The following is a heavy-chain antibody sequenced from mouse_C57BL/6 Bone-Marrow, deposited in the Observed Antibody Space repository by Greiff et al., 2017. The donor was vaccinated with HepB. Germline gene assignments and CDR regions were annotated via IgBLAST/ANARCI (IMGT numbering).Heavy chain of an antibody. D-gene: IGHD1-1*01. Sequence: QVHVKQSGAELVRPGASVTLSCKASGYTFTDYEMHWVKQTPVHGLEWIGAIDPETGGTAYNQKFKGKAILTADKSSSTAYMELRSLTSEDSAVYYCTRRGYYGSSRFDYWGQGTTLTVSS. J-gene: IGHJ2*01. CDR1: GYTFTDYE. CDR3: TRRGYYGSSRFDY. CDR2: IDPETGGT. V-gene: IGHV1-15*01.